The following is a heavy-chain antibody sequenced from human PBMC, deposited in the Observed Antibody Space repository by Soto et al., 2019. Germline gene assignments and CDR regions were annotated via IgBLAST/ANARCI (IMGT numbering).Heavy chain of an antibody. D-gene: IGHD2-2*01. V-gene: IGHV3-23*01. Sequence: EVQLLESGGGLVQPGGSLRLSCAASGFTFRFYAMSWVRQAPGKGLEWVSVISVSGGSTSYAYSVKGPFTISRDNSKNTLYLQMNSLRAEDTAVYYCAKDFLRYCDTTSCHGPDYWGQGTLVTVSS. CDR2: ISVSGGST. J-gene: IGHJ4*02. CDR3: AKDFLRYCDTTSCHGPDY. CDR1: GFTFRFYA.